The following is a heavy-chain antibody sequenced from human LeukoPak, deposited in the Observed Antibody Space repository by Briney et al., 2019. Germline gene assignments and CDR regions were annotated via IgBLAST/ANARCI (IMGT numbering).Heavy chain of an antibody. CDR1: GYSFTSYW. Sequence: GESLKISCKGSGYSFTSYWIGWVRQMPGKGLEWMGIIYPGDSDTRYSPSFQGQVTISADKSISTAYLQWSSLKASDTAMYYCARHIGYSGGYTTFDYWGQGTLVTVSS. V-gene: IGHV5-51*01. CDR3: ARHIGYSGGYTTFDY. J-gene: IGHJ4*02. CDR2: IYPGDSDT. D-gene: IGHD5-12*01.